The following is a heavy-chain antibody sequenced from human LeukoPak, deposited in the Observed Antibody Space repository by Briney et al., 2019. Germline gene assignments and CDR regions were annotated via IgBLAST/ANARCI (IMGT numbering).Heavy chain of an antibody. Sequence: SETLSLTCAVYGGSFSGYYWSWIRQPPGKGLEWIGEINHSGSTNYNPSLKSRVTISVDTSKNQFSLKLSSVTAADTAVYYCARLISRRDGYNSDYWGQGTLVTVSS. CDR2: INHSGST. J-gene: IGHJ4*02. D-gene: IGHD5-24*01. CDR1: GGSFSGYY. V-gene: IGHV4-34*01. CDR3: ARLISRRDGYNSDY.